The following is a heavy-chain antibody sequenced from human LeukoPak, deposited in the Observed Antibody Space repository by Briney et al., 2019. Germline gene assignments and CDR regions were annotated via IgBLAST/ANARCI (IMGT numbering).Heavy chain of an antibody. D-gene: IGHD3-10*01. CDR1: GYTFTSYY. V-gene: IGHV1-2*02. CDR2: INPNSGGT. Sequence: ASVKVSCKASGYTFTSYYMHWVRQAPGQGLEWMGWINPNSGGTNYAQKFQGRVTMTRDTSISTAYMELSSLTSDDTAVYYCARDSTVVRGNWFDPWGQGTLVTVSS. J-gene: IGHJ5*02. CDR3: ARDSTVVRGNWFDP.